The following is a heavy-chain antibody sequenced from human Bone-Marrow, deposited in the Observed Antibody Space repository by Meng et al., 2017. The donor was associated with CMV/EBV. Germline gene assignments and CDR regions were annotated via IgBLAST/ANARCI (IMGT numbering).Heavy chain of an antibody. D-gene: IGHD3-22*01. V-gene: IGHV3-73*01. CDR3: TRHLEPVVMDYYYGMDV. CDR2: IRSKANSYAT. CDR1: GFTFSGSA. Sequence: GESLKISCAASGFTFSGSAMHWVRQAPGKGLEWVGRIRSKANSYATAYSASVKGRFTISRDDSKNTPYLQMNRLKTEDTAVYYCTRHLEPVVMDYYYGMDVWGQGTTVTVSS. J-gene: IGHJ6*02.